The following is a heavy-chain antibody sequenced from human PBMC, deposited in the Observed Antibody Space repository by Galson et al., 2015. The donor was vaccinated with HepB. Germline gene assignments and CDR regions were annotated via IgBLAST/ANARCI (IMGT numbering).Heavy chain of an antibody. D-gene: IGHD3-22*01. CDR2: ISGSGGST. CDR1: GFTFSSYA. J-gene: IGHJ4*02. V-gene: IGHV3-23*01. Sequence: SLRLSCAASGFTFSSYAMSWVRQAPGKGLEWVSAISGSGGSTYYADSVKGRFTISRDNSKNTLYLQMNSLRAEDTAVYYCANNQYYYDSSGYPPTDYWGQGTLVTVSS. CDR3: ANNQYYYDSSGYPPTDY.